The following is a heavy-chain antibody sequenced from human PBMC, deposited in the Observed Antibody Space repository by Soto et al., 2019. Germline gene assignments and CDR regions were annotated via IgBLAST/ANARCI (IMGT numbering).Heavy chain of an antibody. J-gene: IGHJ4*02. V-gene: IGHV5-51*01. Sequence: GESLKISCKGSGYSFATFWIGWVRQMPGKGLEWMGIIFPDDSDTRYSPSFQGQVTISADKSISTAYLQWSSLQASDTAMYYCASDYGDRSYWGQGTLVTVSS. CDR3: ASDYGDRSY. CDR1: GYSFATFW. CDR2: IFPDDSDT. D-gene: IGHD4-17*01.